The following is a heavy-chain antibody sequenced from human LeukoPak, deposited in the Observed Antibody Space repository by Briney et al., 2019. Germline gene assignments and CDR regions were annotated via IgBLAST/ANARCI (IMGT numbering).Heavy chain of an antibody. CDR3: AREYSSSSGGLYYFDY. CDR1: GYTFTSYY. V-gene: IGHV1-69*13. CDR2: IIPIFGTA. Sequence: ASVKVSCKASGYTFTSYYMHWVRQAPGQGLEWMGGIIPIFGTANYAQKFQGRVTITADESTSTAYMELSSLRSEDTAVYYCAREYSSSSGGLYYFDYWGQGTLVTVSS. D-gene: IGHD6-6*01. J-gene: IGHJ4*02.